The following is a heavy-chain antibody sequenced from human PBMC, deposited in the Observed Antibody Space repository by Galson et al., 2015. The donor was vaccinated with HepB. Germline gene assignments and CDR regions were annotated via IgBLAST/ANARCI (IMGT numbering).Heavy chain of an antibody. CDR3: VRDSPLEVAGVFDY. CDR2: ISGDGHTP. D-gene: IGHD6-19*01. Sequence: SLRLSCAASGFSFSSHAMHWVRQAPGKGLAYVSAISGDGHTPYYADSVRGRFIISRDNSKNTVYLQMSSLRLEDTAVYYCVRDSPLEVAGVFDYWGQGTLVTVS. V-gene: IGHV3-64D*06. J-gene: IGHJ4*02. CDR1: GFSFSSHA.